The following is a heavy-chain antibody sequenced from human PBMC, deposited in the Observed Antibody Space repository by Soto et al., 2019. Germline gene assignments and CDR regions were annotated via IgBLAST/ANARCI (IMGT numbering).Heavy chain of an antibody. V-gene: IGHV4-30-4*01. Sequence: SETLSLTCTVSGGSISSGDYYWSWIRQPPGKGLEWIGYIYYSGSTYYNPSLKSRVTISVDTSKNQFSLKLSSVTAADTAVYYCARDRWSSYYYDSSGRDAFDIWGQGTMVTVSS. CDR3: ARDRWSSYYYDSSGRDAFDI. CDR1: GGSISSGDYY. J-gene: IGHJ3*02. CDR2: IYYSGST. D-gene: IGHD3-22*01.